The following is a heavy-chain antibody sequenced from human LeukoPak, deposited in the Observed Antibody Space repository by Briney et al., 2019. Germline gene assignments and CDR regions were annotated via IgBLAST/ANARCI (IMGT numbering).Heavy chain of an antibody. D-gene: IGHD3-22*01. J-gene: IGHJ4*02. CDR1: AGSISGHS. Sequence: SETLSLTCTVSAGSISGHSWNWIRQPPGKGLEWIGDIYYSGSTRYNPSLESRVTISLDTSKNQFSLSLTSVTAADTAVDYCAREPRWYYYDSASYYFDYWGQGTLVTVSS. V-gene: IGHV4-59*11. CDR2: IYYSGST. CDR3: AREPRWYYYDSASYYFDY.